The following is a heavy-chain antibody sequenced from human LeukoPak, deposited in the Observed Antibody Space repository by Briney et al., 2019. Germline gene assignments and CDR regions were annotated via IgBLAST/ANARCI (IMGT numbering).Heavy chain of an antibody. D-gene: IGHD4-17*01. Sequence: TPSETLSLTCAVYGGSFSGYYWSWIRQPPGKGLEWIGEINHSGSTNYNPSLKSRVTISVDKSKNQFSLKLSSVTAADTAVYYCAREGDGDPRGWYFDLWGRGTLVTVSS. V-gene: IGHV4-34*01. CDR1: GGSFSGYY. CDR2: INHSGST. CDR3: AREGDGDPRGWYFDL. J-gene: IGHJ2*01.